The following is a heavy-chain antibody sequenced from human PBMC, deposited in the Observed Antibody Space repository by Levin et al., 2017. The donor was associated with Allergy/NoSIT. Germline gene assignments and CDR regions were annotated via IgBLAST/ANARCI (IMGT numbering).Heavy chain of an antibody. CDR2: ITGDSEFT. CDR1: GFSFSSYA. J-gene: IGHJ4*02. Sequence: PPGGSLRLSCAASGFSFSSYAMTWVRQPPGKGLQWVAVITGDSEFTFYADSVEGRFTISRDDSKGILYLQMNSLKFEDTAVYYCAKGFSWDGSVTTTLDHWGQGILVTVSS. D-gene: IGHD4-17*01. V-gene: IGHV3-23*01. CDR3: AKGFSWDGSVTTTLDH.